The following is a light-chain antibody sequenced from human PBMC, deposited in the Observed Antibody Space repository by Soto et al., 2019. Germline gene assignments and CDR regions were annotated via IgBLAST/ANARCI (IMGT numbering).Light chain of an antibody. V-gene: IGLV2-14*01. CDR1: SSDVGGYNY. CDR2: DVS. Sequence: QSALTQPASVSGSPGQSITISCTGTSSDVGGYNYVSWYQQHPGKAPKLMIYDVSNRPSGVCNRFSGSKSGNTASLTISGLQAEDEADYYCSSYTTSSLRYVFGTGTKLTVL. CDR3: SSYTTSSLRYV. J-gene: IGLJ1*01.